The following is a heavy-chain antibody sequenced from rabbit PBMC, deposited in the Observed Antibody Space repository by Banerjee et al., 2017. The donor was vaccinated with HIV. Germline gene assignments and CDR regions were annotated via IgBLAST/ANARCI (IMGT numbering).Heavy chain of an antibody. V-gene: IGHV1S40*01. J-gene: IGHJ4*01. CDR3: ARNSYNNGWDTGFGL. CDR2: IYAGISGST. D-gene: IGHD4-1*01. CDR1: GFSFSSSYG. Sequence: QSLEESGGGLVNPGASLTLTCTASGFSFSSSYGMCWVRQAPGKGPEWIACIYAGISGSTYYASWAKGRFTISKTSSTTVTLQMTSLTAADTATYFCARNSYNNGWDTGFGLWGPGTLVTVS.